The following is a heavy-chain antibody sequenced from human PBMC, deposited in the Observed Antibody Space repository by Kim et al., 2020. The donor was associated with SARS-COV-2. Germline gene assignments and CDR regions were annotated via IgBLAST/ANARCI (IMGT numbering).Heavy chain of an antibody. CDR3: ARRPDSYYYYGMDV. V-gene: IGHV1-69*01. Sequence: AQKLQGRVSITADESTSTAYMELSSLRSEDTAVYYCARRPDSYYYYGMDVWGQGTTVTVSS. J-gene: IGHJ6*02.